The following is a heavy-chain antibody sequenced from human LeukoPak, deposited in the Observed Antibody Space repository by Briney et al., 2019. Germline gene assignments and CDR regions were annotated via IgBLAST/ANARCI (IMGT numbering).Heavy chain of an antibody. CDR3: ARVYGGYGDYYFDY. D-gene: IGHD4-17*01. CDR2: INSDGRGT. V-gene: IGHV3-74*01. Sequence: GGSLRLSCAVSGFTFSSSWMHWARQAPGKGLVWVSRINSDGRGTIYADSVKGRFTISRDNAKNTLFLQMNSLRAEDTAVYYCARVYGGYGDYYFDYWGQGTLVTVSS. J-gene: IGHJ4*02. CDR1: GFTFSSSW.